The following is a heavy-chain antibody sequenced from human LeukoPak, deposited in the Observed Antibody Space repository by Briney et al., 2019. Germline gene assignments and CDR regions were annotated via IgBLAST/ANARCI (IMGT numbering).Heavy chain of an antibody. V-gene: IGHV1-46*01. CDR2: IKPSGGST. D-gene: IGHD5-12*01. CDR3: ARQGASATAGFDP. Sequence: ASVKVSCKASGYTFTSYYMHWVRQAPGQGLEWMGIIKPSGGSTSYAQKFQGRVTMTRDTSTSTVYMELSSLRSEDTAVYYCARQGASATAGFDPWGQGTLVTVSS. CDR1: GYTFTSYY. J-gene: IGHJ5*02.